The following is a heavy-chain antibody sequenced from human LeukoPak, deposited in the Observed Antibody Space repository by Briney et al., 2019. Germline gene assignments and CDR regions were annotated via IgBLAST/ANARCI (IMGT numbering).Heavy chain of an antibody. D-gene: IGHD5-12*01. CDR1: GDSVSGNIGA. CDR3: VRAFRGYSGYDAFDI. Sequence: SQTLSLTCAISGDSVSGNIGAWNWIRQSPSRGPEWLGRTYYRSRWRNDYSVSVKSRISINPDTSKNQFSLQLKSVTPEDTAVYYCVRAFRGYSGYDAFDIWGQGIMVTVSS. V-gene: IGHV6-1*01. CDR2: TYYRSRWRN. J-gene: IGHJ3*02.